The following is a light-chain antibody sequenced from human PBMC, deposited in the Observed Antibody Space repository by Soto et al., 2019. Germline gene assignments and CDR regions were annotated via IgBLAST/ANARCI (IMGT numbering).Light chain of an antibody. V-gene: IGLV2-14*01. CDR1: SSDVGDYKY. CDR2: EVS. Sequence: QSVLTQPASVSGSPGQSITISCTATSSDVGDYKYVSWYQHHPGTAPKLIIFEVSNRPSGVSNRFSGSMSGNTASLSISGLQTEDEADYYCSSYTNSYTLFGGGTKVTVL. CDR3: SSYTNSYTL. J-gene: IGLJ2*01.